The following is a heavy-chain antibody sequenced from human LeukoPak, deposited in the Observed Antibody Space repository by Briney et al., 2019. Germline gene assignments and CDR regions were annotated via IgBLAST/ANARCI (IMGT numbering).Heavy chain of an antibody. V-gene: IGHV4-59*01. CDR1: GGSISTYY. D-gene: IGHD3-22*01. CDR2: SHYSGST. Sequence: PSETLSLTCTVSGGSISTYYWTWIRQPPGKRLEWMGFSHYSGSTNYNPSLKSRVTMSVDTSTNQFSLKLNSVTAADTAVYYCARAPRGESDAASGFYGVDVWGQGTTVTVSS. J-gene: IGHJ6*02. CDR3: ARAPRGESDAASGFYGVDV.